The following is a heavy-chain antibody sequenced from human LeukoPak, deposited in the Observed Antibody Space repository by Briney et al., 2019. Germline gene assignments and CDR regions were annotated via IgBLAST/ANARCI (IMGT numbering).Heavy chain of an antibody. J-gene: IGHJ4*02. V-gene: IGHV1-18*01. D-gene: IGHD6-13*01. CDR2: INGYNGNT. CDR1: GYTFTSYG. CDR3: ARDAASKYSSSWYVDY. Sequence: VASVKVSCKASGYTFTSYGISWVRQAPGQGLEWMGWINGYNGNTNYAQKLQGRVTMTTDTSTSTAYMELSSLRSEDTAVYYCARDAASKYSSSWYVDYWGQGTLVTVSS.